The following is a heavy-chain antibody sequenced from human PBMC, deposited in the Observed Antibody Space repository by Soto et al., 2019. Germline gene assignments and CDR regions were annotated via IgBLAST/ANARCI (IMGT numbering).Heavy chain of an antibody. V-gene: IGHV4-38-2*02. CDR2: IYHSGST. CDR3: ERDSGSHEWFGEYYYYYGMDV. CDR1: GYSIGGGYY. Sequence: SETLPVTCAVSGYSIGGGYYWGWIRQPPGKGLEWIGSIYHSGSTYYNPSLKRRDTIAVDTSKHQFSLKLSSVTAADTAVYYCERDSGSHEWFGEYYYYYGMDVWGQGTTVTVSS. J-gene: IGHJ6*02. D-gene: IGHD3-10*01.